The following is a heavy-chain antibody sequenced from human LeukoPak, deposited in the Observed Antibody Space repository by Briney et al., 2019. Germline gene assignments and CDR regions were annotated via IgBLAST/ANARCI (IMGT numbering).Heavy chain of an antibody. CDR1: GFIFSSYA. V-gene: IGHV3-23*01. J-gene: IGHJ4*02. CDR3: AKDRPCINDVCHGDFDY. Sequence: GGSLRLSCAASGFIFSSYAMSWVRQAPGKGLEWVSTISGSGGSTHYADSVKGRFTISRDNSKNTVYLQMNSLRAEDTAVYYCAKDRPCINDVCHGDFDYWGQGTLVTVSS. CDR2: ISGSGGST. D-gene: IGHD2-8*01.